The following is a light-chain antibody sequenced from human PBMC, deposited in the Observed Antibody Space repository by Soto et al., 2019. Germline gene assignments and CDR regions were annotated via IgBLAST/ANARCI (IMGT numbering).Light chain of an antibody. V-gene: IGLV2-14*01. J-gene: IGLJ1*01. Sequence: QSVLTQPASVSGSPGRSITISCTGTSGDIGSYNRVSWYQQHPGKAPKLIIYEVTDRPSGVSNRFSGSKSGNTASLTISGLQSEDDAEYYCSSYTNINTTACVFRTATKVTV. CDR3: SSYTNINTTACV. CDR2: EVT. CDR1: SGDIGSYNR.